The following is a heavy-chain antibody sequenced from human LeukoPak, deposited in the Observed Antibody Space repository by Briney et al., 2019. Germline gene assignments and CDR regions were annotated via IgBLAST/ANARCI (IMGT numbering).Heavy chain of an antibody. V-gene: IGHV3-23*01. D-gene: IGHD2-2*01. J-gene: IGHJ6*03. CDR1: RFTFSTYA. CDR3: AKGTSPFGVIPAAMWGYYYMDV. Sequence: PGGSLRLSCAASRFTFSTYAMTWVRQAPGKGLESVSLISATGSSTYYAESVRGRFTISRDNSKNTLYLQMNTLRVEDTAVYYCAKGTSPFGVIPAAMWGYYYMDVWGKGTTVTISS. CDR2: ISATGSST.